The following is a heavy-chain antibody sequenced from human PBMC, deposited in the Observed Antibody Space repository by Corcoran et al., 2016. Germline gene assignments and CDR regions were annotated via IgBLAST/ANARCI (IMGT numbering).Heavy chain of an antibody. J-gene: IGHJ2*01. CDR2: IYYSGRT. Sequence: QVQLQESGPGLVKPSETLSLTCSVSGGSISSYYWSWVRQPPGKGLEWIGYIYYSGRTNYNPSLVRRITLSLDASKNHFSLKLTSVTAADTAVYYCARNRGDIVVVPGVIAGSAYWYFDLWGRGTLVTVSP. V-gene: IGHV4-59*01. CDR3: ARNRGDIVVVPGVIAGSAYWYFDL. D-gene: IGHD2-2*02. CDR1: GGSISSYY.